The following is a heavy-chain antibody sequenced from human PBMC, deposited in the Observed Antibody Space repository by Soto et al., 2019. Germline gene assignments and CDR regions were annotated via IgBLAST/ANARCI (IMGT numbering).Heavy chain of an antibody. CDR1: GASVSSHH. CDR3: AAYRRGEGGRGY. CDR2: DYSDSA. D-gene: IGHD6-19*01. Sequence: QVQLQESGPGVVKPSETLSLTCTVSGASVSSHHWTWIRQPPGKGLEWIGDYSDSASYSHSLKSPVTISADTSKNQFSLSLSSVTAADTAVYYCAAYRRGEGGRGYWGQGTLVTVSS. J-gene: IGHJ4*02. V-gene: IGHV4-59*08.